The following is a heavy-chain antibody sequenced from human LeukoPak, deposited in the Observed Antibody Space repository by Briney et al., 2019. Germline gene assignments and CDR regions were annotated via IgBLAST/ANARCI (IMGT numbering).Heavy chain of an antibody. Sequence: PGGSRRLSCAASGFTFSTYAIHGVRKAPGKGLEGGAVISYDGSNKYYADSVKGRFTISRDNSKNTLYLQVNSLRAEDTAVYYCARDSSGTGPHFDYWGQGTLVTVSS. CDR1: GFTFSTYA. CDR3: ARDSSGTGPHFDY. D-gene: IGHD3-22*01. J-gene: IGHJ4*02. CDR2: ISYDGSNK. V-gene: IGHV3-30-3*01.